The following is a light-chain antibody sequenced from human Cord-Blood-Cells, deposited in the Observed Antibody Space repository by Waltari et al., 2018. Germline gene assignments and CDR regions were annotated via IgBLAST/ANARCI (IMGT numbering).Light chain of an antibody. V-gene: IGLV1-44*01. CDR1: SHNIGRNY. CDR3: AAWDDSLNGWV. CDR2: SNN. J-gene: IGLJ3*02. Sequence: QSVLTQPPSASGTPGQRVTTSCSRRSHNIGRNYVNWYQQLPGTAPKLLIYSNNQRPSGVPDRFSGSKSGTSASLAISGLQSEDEADYYCAAWDDSLNGWVFGGGTKLTVL.